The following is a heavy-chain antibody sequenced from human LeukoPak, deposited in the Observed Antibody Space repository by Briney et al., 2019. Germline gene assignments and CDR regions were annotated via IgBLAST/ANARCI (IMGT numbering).Heavy chain of an antibody. CDR3: ARLLVVQAGFDP. D-gene: IGHD2-2*01. CDR1: GGSSSGYY. CDR2: INHSGST. J-gene: IGHJ5*02. V-gene: IGHV4-34*01. Sequence: PSETLSLTCAVYGGSSSGYYWSWIRQPPGKGLEWIGEINHSGSTNYNPSLKSRVTISVDTSKNQFSLKLSSVTAADTAVYYCARLLVVQAGFDPWGQGTLVTVSS.